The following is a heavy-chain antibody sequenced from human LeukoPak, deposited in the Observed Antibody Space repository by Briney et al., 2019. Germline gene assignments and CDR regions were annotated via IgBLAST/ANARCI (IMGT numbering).Heavy chain of an antibody. CDR3: ASSPYQKGY. Sequence: GGSLRLSCAASGFTFSSYWMHWFRQAPGKGLVWVSRINSDGSSTNYADSVKGRFTISRDNAKNTLYLQMNSLRAEDTAVYYCASSPYQKGYWGQGTLVTVSS. CDR1: GFTFSSYW. CDR2: INSDGSST. J-gene: IGHJ4*02. V-gene: IGHV3-74*01.